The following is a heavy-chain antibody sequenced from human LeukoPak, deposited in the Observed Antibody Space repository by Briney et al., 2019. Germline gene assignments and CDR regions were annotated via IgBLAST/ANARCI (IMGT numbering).Heavy chain of an antibody. CDR3: ARAQGDESFSPAFDL. V-gene: IGHV5-51*01. CDR2: IYPDDSET. D-gene: IGHD1-26*01. J-gene: IGHJ3*01. CDR1: AFDFPNHW. Sequence: GESLKISCQGSAFDFPNHWIAWVRQMPGRGLEWMGTIYPDDSETKYSSSFQGQVTISADKSISSAYLQWSSLRASDTAMYFCARAQGDESFSPAFDLWGQGTMVIVSS.